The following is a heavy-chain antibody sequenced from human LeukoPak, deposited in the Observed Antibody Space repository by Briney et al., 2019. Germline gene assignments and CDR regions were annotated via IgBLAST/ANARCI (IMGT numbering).Heavy chain of an antibody. Sequence: GGSLRLSCAASGFTFSSYSMNWVRQAPGKGLEWVSSISSSSSYIYYADSVKGRFTISRDNAKNSLYLQMNSLRAEDTAVYYCSKKGQNEDYGKPDWGQGTLVTVSS. CDR3: SKKGQNEDYGKPD. D-gene: IGHD4-17*01. CDR1: GFTFSSYS. J-gene: IGHJ4*02. V-gene: IGHV3-21*04. CDR2: ISSSSSYI.